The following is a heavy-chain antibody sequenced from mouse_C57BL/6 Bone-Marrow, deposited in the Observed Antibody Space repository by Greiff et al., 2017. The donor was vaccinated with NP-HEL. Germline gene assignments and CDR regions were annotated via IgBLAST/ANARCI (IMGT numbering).Heavy chain of an antibody. D-gene: IGHD1-1*01. CDR1: GFNIKDDY. Sequence: VQLQQSGAELVRPGASVKLSCTASGFNIKDDYMHWVKQRPEQGLEWIGWFDPENGDTEYASKFQGKATITADTSSNTAYLQLSSLTSEDTAVYYCTTVTTVDYWGQGTTLTVSS. V-gene: IGHV14-4*01. CDR3: TTVTTVDY. J-gene: IGHJ2*01. CDR2: FDPENGDT.